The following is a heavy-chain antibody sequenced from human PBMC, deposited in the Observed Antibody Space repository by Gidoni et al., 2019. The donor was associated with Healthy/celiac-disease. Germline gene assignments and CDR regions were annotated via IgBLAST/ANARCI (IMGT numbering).Heavy chain of an antibody. V-gene: IGHV1-2*02. J-gene: IGHJ4*02. CDR3: ARAEKVDYYDSSGLPLTPYYFDY. CDR2: INPNSGGT. CDR1: GYTFTGYY. D-gene: IGHD3-22*01. Sequence: QVQLVQSGAEVKKPGASVKVSCKASGYTFTGYYMHWVRQAPGQGLEWMGWINPNSGGTNYAQKFQGRVTMTRDTSISTAYMELSRLRSDDTAVYYCARAEKVDYYDSSGLPLTPYYFDYWGQGTLVTVSS.